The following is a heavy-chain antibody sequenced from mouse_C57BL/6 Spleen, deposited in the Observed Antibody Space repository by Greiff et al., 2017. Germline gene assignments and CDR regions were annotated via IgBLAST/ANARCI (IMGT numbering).Heavy chain of an antibody. D-gene: IGHD2-4*01. Sequence: VQLQQPGAELVRPGSSVKLSCKASGYTFTSYWMHWVKQRPIQGLEWIGNIDPSDSETHYNQKFKDKATLTVDKSSSTAYMQLSRLTSEDSAVYYCARLYDYDGFYAMDYWGQGTSVTVSS. J-gene: IGHJ4*01. CDR1: GYTFTSYW. CDR2: IDPSDSET. CDR3: ARLYDYDGFYAMDY. V-gene: IGHV1-52*01.